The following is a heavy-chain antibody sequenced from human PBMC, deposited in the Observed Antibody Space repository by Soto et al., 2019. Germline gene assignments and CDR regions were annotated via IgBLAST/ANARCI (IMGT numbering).Heavy chain of an antibody. J-gene: IGHJ5*02. CDR2: MYYGGII. CDR3: ATKGWSVDRPGSYLNWLDH. CDR1: CGSISRSTYY. V-gene: IGHV4-39*01. Sequence: SETLSLTCTVSCGSISRSTYYWAWIRQPPGTGLEWLWCMYYGGIIDYNPSLKGRVTVSVDKQKNQLSLQLNCVTAEDTAVYYCATKGWSVDRPGSYLNWLDHWGQGTLVTVSS. D-gene: IGHD6-19*01.